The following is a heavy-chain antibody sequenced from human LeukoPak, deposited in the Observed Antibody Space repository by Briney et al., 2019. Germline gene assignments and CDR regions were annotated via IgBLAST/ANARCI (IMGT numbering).Heavy chain of an antibody. D-gene: IGHD1-26*01. V-gene: IGHV4-39*07. CDR2: IYYSGST. CDR1: GGSISSSSYY. CDR3: ARYRKIVGATEFDY. J-gene: IGHJ4*02. Sequence: SQTLSLTCTVSGGSISSSSYYWGWIRQPPGKVLEWIGSIYYSGSTYYNPSLKSRVTISVDTSKNQFSLKLSSVTAADTAVYYCARYRKIVGATEFDYWGQGTLVTVSS.